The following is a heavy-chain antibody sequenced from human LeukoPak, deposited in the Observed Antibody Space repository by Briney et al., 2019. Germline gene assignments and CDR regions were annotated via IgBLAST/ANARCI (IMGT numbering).Heavy chain of an antibody. Sequence: GASVKVSCKASGYTFTSYGISWVRQAPGQGLEWMGWISAYNGNTNYAQKLQGRVTMTTDTSTSTAYMELRSLRSDDTAVYYCARIKGGITMIVVPYAFDIWGLGTMVTVSS. V-gene: IGHV1-18*01. D-gene: IGHD3-22*01. CDR3: ARIKGGITMIVVPYAFDI. CDR2: ISAYNGNT. J-gene: IGHJ3*02. CDR1: GYTFTSYG.